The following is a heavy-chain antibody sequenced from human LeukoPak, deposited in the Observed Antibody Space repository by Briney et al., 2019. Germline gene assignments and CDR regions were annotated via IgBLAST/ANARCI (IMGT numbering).Heavy chain of an antibody. CDR2: IWYDGSNK. Sequence: GRSLRLSCAASGFTFSSYGMHWVRQAPGKGREWVAVIWYDGSNKYYADSVKGRFTISRDNSKNTLYLQMNSLRAEDTAVYYCARDPTGRYCSSTSCYGLMDVWGKGTTVTVSS. V-gene: IGHV3-33*01. J-gene: IGHJ6*03. D-gene: IGHD2-2*01. CDR3: ARDPTGRYCSSTSCYGLMDV. CDR1: GFTFSSYG.